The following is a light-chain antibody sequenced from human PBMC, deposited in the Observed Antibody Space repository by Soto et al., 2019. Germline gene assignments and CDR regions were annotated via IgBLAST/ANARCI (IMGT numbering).Light chain of an antibody. Sequence: DIQMTQSPSTLSASVGDRVTITCRASQSVNDWLAWYQQKPGKAPNLLIYKVSNLESGVPSRFSGSGSGTEFPLTISSLQPDDFATYYCQQYNSYSWTFGQGTKVEIK. CDR2: KVS. CDR3: QQYNSYSWT. J-gene: IGKJ1*01. V-gene: IGKV1-5*03. CDR1: QSVNDW.